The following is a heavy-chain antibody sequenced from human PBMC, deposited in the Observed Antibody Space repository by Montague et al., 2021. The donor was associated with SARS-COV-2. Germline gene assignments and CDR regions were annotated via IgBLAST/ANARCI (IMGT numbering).Heavy chain of an antibody. CDR2: INHSGST. Sequence: SETLSLTCAVYGGSFRGYYWSWIRQPPGKGLEWIGEINHSGSTNYNPSLKSRVTISVDTSKNQFSLRLSSVTAADTAVYYCARVRHYGAATSLGLDVWGPGTMVTVSS. V-gene: IGHV4-34*01. J-gene: IGHJ6*02. D-gene: IGHD4/OR15-4a*01. CDR3: ARVRHYGAATSLGLDV. CDR1: GGSFRGYY.